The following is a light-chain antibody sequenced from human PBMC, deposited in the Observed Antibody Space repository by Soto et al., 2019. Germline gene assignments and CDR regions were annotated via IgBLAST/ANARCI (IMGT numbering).Light chain of an antibody. V-gene: IGKV4-1*01. J-gene: IGKJ3*01. CDR3: QQYDTTPT. Sequence: DIVMTQSPDSLAVSLGERATINCKSSQSVLYSSNNKNYLAWYQQKPGQPPKLLIYWASTRESGVPDRFSGSGSGTDFTLTISNLQAEDVAVYYCQQYDTTPTFGPGTKVDIK. CDR1: QSVLYSSNNKNY. CDR2: WAS.